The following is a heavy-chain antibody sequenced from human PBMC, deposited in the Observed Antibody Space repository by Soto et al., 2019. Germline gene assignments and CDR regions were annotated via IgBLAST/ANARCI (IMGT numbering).Heavy chain of an antibody. CDR3: ARDRAFTCYDY. D-gene: IGHD2-15*01. CDR1: GFIFSTSW. J-gene: IGHJ4*02. V-gene: IGHV3-7*05. CDR2: INEDGSQE. Sequence: GSLRLSCAASGFIFSTSWMTWVRQAPGKGLEWVAGINEDGSQEYYVDSVKGRFIISRDNARNSLYLQMNSLRAEDTAVYYCARDRAFTCYDYWGQGTVVTVSS.